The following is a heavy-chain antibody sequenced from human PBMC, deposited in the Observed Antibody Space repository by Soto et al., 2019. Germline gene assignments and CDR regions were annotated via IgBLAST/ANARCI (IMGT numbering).Heavy chain of an antibody. J-gene: IGHJ5*02. CDR1: GFSFSSYA. D-gene: IGHD6-13*01. CDR3: ARSSWSSYSNFFDL. CDR2: ISGNGGST. Sequence: PGGSLRLSCAASGFSFSSYAMSWVRQAPGKGLEWVSFISGNGGSTYYADSVRGRFTISRDNSKNTLYLQMNSLRAEDTAAYYCARSSWSSYSNFFDLWGQGTLVTVSS. V-gene: IGHV3-23*01.